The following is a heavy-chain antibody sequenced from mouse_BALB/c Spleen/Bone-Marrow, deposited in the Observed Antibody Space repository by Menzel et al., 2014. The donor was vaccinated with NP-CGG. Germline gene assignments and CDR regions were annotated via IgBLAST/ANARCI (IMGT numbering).Heavy chain of an antibody. CDR2: IWSGGST. V-gene: IGHV2-2*02. CDR3: AREGVRTYYYAMDY. Sequence: VQGVESGPGLVQPSQSLSITCTVSGFPLTSYDVHWVRQSPGKGLEWLGVIWSGGSTDYNAAFMSRLSISKDNSKSQVFFKMNSLQANDTAIYYCAREGVRTYYYAMDYWGQGTSVTVSS. D-gene: IGHD2-14*01. CDR1: GFPLTSYD. J-gene: IGHJ4*01.